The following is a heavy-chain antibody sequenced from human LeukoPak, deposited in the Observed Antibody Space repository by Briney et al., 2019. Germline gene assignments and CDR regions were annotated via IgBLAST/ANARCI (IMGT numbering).Heavy chain of an antibody. J-gene: IGHJ4*02. CDR3: ARDSSSGDFFAY. D-gene: IGHD2-21*01. CDR1: GFTVSSNY. V-gene: IGHV3-66*02. Sequence: GGSLRLSCAASGFTVSSNYMSWVRQAPGKGLEWVSVIYSGGSTYYADSVKGRFTISRGNSKNTLSLQMNSLRAEDTAVYYCARDSSSGDFFAYWGRGTRVAVS. CDR2: IYSGGST.